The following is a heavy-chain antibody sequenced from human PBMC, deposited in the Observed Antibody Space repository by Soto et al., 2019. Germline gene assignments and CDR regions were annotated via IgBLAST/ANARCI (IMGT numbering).Heavy chain of an antibody. J-gene: IGHJ6*02. CDR3: AKDGASGSYPPYYYFGMDV. CDR2: ISGSGGNA. CDR1: GFTFSSYA. V-gene: IGHV3-23*01. D-gene: IGHD1-26*01. Sequence: EVQLLESGGGLEQPGGSLRLSCAAYGFTFSSYAMSWVRQAPGKGLEWVSTISGSGGNAYYADSVKGRFSISRDNSKNTLRLQMNSLRADDTAVYYCAKDGASGSYPPYYYFGMDVWGQGTTVTVSS.